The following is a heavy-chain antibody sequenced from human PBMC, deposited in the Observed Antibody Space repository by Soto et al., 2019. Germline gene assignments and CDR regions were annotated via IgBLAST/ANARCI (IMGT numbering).Heavy chain of an antibody. V-gene: IGHV3-30-3*01. CDR3: ARDLWLVQHVIKYYYYGMDV. CDR1: GFTFSSYA. CDR2: ISYDGSNK. Sequence: QVQQVESGGGVVQPGRSLRLSCAASGFTFSSYAKHWVRQAPGKGLEWVAVISYDGSNKYYADSVKGRFTISRDNSKNTLYLQMNSLRAEDTAVYYCARDLWLVQHVIKYYYYGMDVWGQRTTVTVSS. J-gene: IGHJ6*02. D-gene: IGHD6-19*01.